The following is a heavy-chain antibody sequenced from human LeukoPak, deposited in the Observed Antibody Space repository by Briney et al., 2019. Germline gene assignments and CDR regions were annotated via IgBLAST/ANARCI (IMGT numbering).Heavy chain of an antibody. CDR3: ARNEYSSSGSGQVDV. V-gene: IGHV3-74*01. CDR2: INIDESTA. Sequence: QSGGSLRLSCVASGFTFSNYWLHWVRQAPGKGLVWVSCINIDESTANYADSVKGRFTISRDNAKNTLYLQMNSLRAEDTAVYYCARNEYSSSGSGQVDVWGQGTTVTVSS. J-gene: IGHJ6*02. D-gene: IGHD5-18*01. CDR1: GFTFSNYW.